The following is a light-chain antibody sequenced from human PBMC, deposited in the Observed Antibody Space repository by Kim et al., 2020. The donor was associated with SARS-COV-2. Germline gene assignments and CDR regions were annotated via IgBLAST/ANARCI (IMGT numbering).Light chain of an antibody. CDR2: EVS. J-gene: IGLJ2*01. CDR1: SSDVGGYNY. Sequence: PVTISCTGTSSDVGGYNYVSWYQQHPGKAPKLMIYEVSKRPSGVPDRFSGSKSGNTASLTVSGLQAEDEADYYCSSYAGSNNLVFGGGTQLTVL. V-gene: IGLV2-8*01. CDR3: SSYAGSNNLV.